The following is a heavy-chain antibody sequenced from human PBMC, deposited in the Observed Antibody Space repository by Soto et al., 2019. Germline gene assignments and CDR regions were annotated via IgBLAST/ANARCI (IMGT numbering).Heavy chain of an antibody. CDR3: AREPTVGYYYYGMDV. CDR2: INPSGGST. Sequence: ASVKVSCKASGYTFTSYYMHWVRQAPGQGLEWMGIINPSGGSTSYAQKFQGRVTMTRDTSTSTVYMELSSLRSEDTAVYYCAREPTVGYYYYGMDVWGQGTTVTVSS. D-gene: IGHD4-17*01. CDR1: GYTFTSYY. J-gene: IGHJ6*02. V-gene: IGHV1-46*01.